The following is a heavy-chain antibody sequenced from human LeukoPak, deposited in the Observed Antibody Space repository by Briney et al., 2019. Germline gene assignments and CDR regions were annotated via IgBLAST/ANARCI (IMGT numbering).Heavy chain of an antibody. D-gene: IGHD3-22*01. CDR2: IYYSGST. J-gene: IGHJ4*02. V-gene: IGHV4-39*07. Sequence: PSETLSLTCTVSGGSISSSSYYWGWIRQPPGKGLEWIGSIYYSGSTYYNPSLKSRVTISLDTSKNQFSLKLSSVTAADTAVYYCARGSGYYGEDFEYWGQGTLVTVSS. CDR3: ARGSGYYGEDFEY. CDR1: GGSISSSSYY.